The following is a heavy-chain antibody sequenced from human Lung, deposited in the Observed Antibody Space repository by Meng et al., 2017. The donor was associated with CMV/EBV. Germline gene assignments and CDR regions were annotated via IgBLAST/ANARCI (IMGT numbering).Heavy chain of an antibody. CDR2: IYGDDEK. D-gene: IGHD6-6*01. CDR1: GFSRSTSGVG. Sequence: QIPLKESGPTLVKPTQTLPLTCTFPGFSRSTSGVGVGWIRQPPGKALECLAIIYGDDEKRYSPSLESRLTVTKDTSKNQVVLTMTNMVPVDTATYYCARAAARPSDWFDPWGQGTLVTVSS. V-gene: IGHV2-5*02. J-gene: IGHJ5*02. CDR3: ARAAARPSDWFDP.